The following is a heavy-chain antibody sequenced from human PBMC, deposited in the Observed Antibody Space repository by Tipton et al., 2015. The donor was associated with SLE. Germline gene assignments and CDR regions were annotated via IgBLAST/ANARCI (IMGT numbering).Heavy chain of an antibody. CDR3: ARVEAGSGSYYYFDY. CDR1: GFTVSSNY. Sequence: GSLRLSCAASGFTVSSNYMSWVRQAPGKGLEWVSVIYSGGSTYYADSVKGRFTISRDNSKNTLYLQMNSLRAEDTAVYYCARVEAGSGSYYYFDYWGQGTLVTVSS. D-gene: IGHD1-26*01. CDR2: IYSGGST. V-gene: IGHV3-66*02. J-gene: IGHJ4*02.